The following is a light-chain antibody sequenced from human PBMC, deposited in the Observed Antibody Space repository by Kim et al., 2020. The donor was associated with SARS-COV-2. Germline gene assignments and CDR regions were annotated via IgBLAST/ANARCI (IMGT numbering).Light chain of an antibody. CDR3: LLSYGDTRV. V-gene: IGLV7-46*01. J-gene: IGLJ2*01. CDR1: TGGVTIGHY. CDR2: DTN. Sequence: PGGTVTLPCCASTGGVTIGHYSYWFQQRPGQAPRTLIYDTNNKHSWTPARFSASLLGDRAALTLSGAQPEDEAEYYCLLSYGDTRVFGGGTQLTVL.